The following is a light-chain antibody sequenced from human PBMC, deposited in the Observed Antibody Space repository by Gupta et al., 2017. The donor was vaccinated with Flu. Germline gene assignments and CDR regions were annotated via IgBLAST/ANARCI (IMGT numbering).Light chain of an antibody. CDR2: KAS. CDR3: QQDNGPSRA. CDR1: QSISTW. J-gene: IGKJ1*01. V-gene: IGKV1-5*03. Sequence: DVQMTQSPSTLSASVGDRVTMICRASQSISTWLAWYQQKPGKAPRLLIYKASTLESGVPSRFRGSGSGTEFTLTISGLQPDDFATYYCQQDNGPSRAFGQGTKLEIK.